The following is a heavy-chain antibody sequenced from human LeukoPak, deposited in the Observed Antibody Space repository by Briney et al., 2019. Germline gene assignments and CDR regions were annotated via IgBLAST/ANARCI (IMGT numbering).Heavy chain of an antibody. D-gene: IGHD3-16*01. V-gene: IGHV3-11*03. Sequence: GGSLRLSCAASGFTFSDYYMSWIRQAPGEGLEWVSYIGGSSGYTDYAGSVKGRFTISRDNAKNSLYLQMTSLRVEDTAVYYCARSRGATHWGQGTLVTVPS. CDR1: GFTFSDYY. CDR3: ARSRGATH. J-gene: IGHJ4*02. CDR2: IGGSSGYT.